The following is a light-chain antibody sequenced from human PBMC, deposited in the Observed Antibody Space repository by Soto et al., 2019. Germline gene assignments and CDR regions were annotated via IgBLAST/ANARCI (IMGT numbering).Light chain of an antibody. J-gene: IGLJ1*01. Sequence: QSALTQPASVSGSPRQAITISCTGTSSDVGAYRHVSWHQQYPGKAPKLMIYDVSDRPSGVSYRFSGSKSGNTASLTISGLQAEDEADYYCSAYTTSRSYIFGSGTKVTVL. CDR1: SSDVGAYRH. V-gene: IGLV2-14*01. CDR2: DVS. CDR3: SAYTTSRSYI.